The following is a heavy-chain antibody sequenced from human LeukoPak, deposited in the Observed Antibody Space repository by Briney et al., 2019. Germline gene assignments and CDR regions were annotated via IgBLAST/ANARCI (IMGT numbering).Heavy chain of an antibody. J-gene: IGHJ4*02. D-gene: IGHD3-16*02. CDR2: IGSSGSTI. CDR1: GFTFSSYE. Sequence: PGGSLRLSCAASGFTFSSYEMNWVRQAPGKGLEWVSYIGSSGSTIYYADSVKGRFTISRDNAKNSLYLQMNSLRAEDTAVYYCARAQYTMITFGGVIVGDYWGQGTLVTVSS. V-gene: IGHV3-48*03. CDR3: ARAQYTMITFGGVIVGDY.